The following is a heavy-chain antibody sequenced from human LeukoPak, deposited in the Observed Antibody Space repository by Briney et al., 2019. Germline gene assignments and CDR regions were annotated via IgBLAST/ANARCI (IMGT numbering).Heavy chain of an antibody. CDR3: ARVAQIAAATGPFQFYYYYYMDV. V-gene: IGHV4-59*08. CDR2: IYYSGST. Sequence: PSETLSLTCTVSGGSISSYYWSWIRQPPGKGLEWIGYIYYSGSTNYNPSLKSRVTISVDTSKNQFSLKLSSVTAADTAVYYCARVAQIAAATGPFQFYYYYYMDVWGKGTTVTVSS. J-gene: IGHJ6*03. CDR1: GGSISSYY. D-gene: IGHD6-13*01.